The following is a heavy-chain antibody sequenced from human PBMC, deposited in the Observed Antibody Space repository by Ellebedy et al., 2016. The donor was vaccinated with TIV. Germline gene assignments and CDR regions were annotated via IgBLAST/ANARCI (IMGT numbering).Heavy chain of an antibody. CDR1: GGSINNYY. V-gene: IGHV4-4*07. Sequence: MPSETLSLTCTVSGGSINNYYWRWIRQPAGKGLEWIGRIYTSGTTNYNPSLKSRVTMSIDTSKNQFSLKLSSVTAADTAVYYCARVPYGSGSYLRFDPWGQGTLVTVSS. CDR2: IYTSGTT. D-gene: IGHD3-10*01. J-gene: IGHJ5*02. CDR3: ARVPYGSGSYLRFDP.